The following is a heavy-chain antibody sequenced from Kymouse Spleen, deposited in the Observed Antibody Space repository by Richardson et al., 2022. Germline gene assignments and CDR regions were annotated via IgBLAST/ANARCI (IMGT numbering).Heavy chain of an antibody. J-gene: IGHJ4*02,IGHJ5*02. V-gene: IGHV4-34*01. CDR1: GGSFSGYY. Sequence: QVQLQQWGAGLLKPSETLSLTCAVYGGSFSGYYWSWIRQPPGKGLEWIGEINHSGSTNYNPSLKSRVTISVDTSKNQFSLKLSSVTAADTAVYYCARDDNWNYGVWGQGTLVTVSS. CDR3: ARDDNWNYGV. D-gene: IGHD1-7*01. CDR2: INHSGST.